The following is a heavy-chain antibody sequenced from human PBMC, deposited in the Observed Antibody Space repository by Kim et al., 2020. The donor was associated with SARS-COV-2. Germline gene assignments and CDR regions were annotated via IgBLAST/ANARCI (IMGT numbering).Heavy chain of an antibody. Sequence: GGSLRLSCTASGFTFGDYAMSWFRQAPGKGLEWVGFIRSKAYGGTTEYAASVKGRFTISRDDSKSIAYLQMNSLKTEDTAVYYCFTYYYDSSGYPEFDYWGQGTLVTVSS. V-gene: IGHV3-49*03. CDR2: IRSKAYGGTT. D-gene: IGHD3-22*01. J-gene: IGHJ4*02. CDR3: FTYYYDSSGYPEFDY. CDR1: GFTFGDYA.